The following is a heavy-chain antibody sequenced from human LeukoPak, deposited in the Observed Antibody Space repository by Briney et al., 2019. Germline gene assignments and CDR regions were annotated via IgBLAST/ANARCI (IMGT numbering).Heavy chain of an antibody. Sequence: PGGSLRLSCAASGFTFSTYAMSWVRQAPGKGLEWVSLIGGSDGRTRYADSVKGRFTISRDNSKNTLYLEMDSLIAEDTAVYYCAKDSSSYDWGYMDVWGKGTTVTISS. CDR2: IGGSDGRT. CDR1: GFTFSTYA. D-gene: IGHD3-22*01. V-gene: IGHV3-23*01. J-gene: IGHJ6*03. CDR3: AKDSSSYDWGYMDV.